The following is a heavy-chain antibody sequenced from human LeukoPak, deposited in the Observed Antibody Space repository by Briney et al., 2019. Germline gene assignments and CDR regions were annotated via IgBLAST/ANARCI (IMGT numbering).Heavy chain of an antibody. D-gene: IGHD3-10*01. J-gene: IGHJ3*02. CDR3: TRTPRSAGDYYDT. Sequence: GRSLRLSCTVSGFYFGDYTMNWVRQAPGKGLEWVSVIRSQDLGATTAYAASVKGRFTILRDDSKSIAYLQMNSLKTDDTAVYYCTRTPRSAGDYYDTWGQGTMVTVSS. V-gene: IGHV3-49*04. CDR1: GFYFGDYT. CDR2: IRSQDLGATT.